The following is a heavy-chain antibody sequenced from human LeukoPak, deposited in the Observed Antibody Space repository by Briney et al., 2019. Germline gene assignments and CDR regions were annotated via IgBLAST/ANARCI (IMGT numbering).Heavy chain of an antibody. CDR1: GFKFDDYG. CDR3: ARDRCSSTSCYNTPNWFDP. Sequence: PGGSLSLSCAASGFKFDDYGMSWVRQVPGKGLEWVSGINWNGGSRGYADSVKGRFTISRDNAKNSVYLQMNSLRPEDTAFYHCARDRCSSTSCYNTPNWFDPWGQGTLVTVSS. V-gene: IGHV3-20*01. D-gene: IGHD2-2*02. CDR2: INWNGGSR. J-gene: IGHJ5*02.